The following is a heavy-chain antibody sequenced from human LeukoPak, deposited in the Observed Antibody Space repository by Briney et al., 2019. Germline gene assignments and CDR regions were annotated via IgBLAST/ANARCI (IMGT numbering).Heavy chain of an antibody. CDR2: ISSTGRT. Sequence: SSETLSLTCTVSGGSISSDTYFWSWIRQPAGKGLEWIGRISSTGRTDYNPSLTSRVTISVDTSKNQFSMKLSSVTAADTAVYYCAKGAGPPWFDPWGQGTLVTVSS. V-gene: IGHV4-61*02. CDR1: GGSISSDTYF. CDR3: AKGAGPPWFDP. J-gene: IGHJ5*02. D-gene: IGHD6-19*01.